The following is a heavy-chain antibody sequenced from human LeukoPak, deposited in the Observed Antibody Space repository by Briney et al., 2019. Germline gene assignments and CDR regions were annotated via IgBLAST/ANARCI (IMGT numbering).Heavy chain of an antibody. CDR1: GFTFNNYA. Sequence: GGSLRLFCAVSGFTFNNYAMDWVRQAPGKGLEWVSAVSANGGNTHYADSVRGRFTISRDNSKNTLYLQMNSLRVEDTAIYYCAKGYSSAWSEGFLDYWGQGTLVTVSS. D-gene: IGHD6-19*01. CDR3: AKGYSSAWSEGFLDY. CDR2: VSANGGNT. J-gene: IGHJ4*02. V-gene: IGHV3-23*01.